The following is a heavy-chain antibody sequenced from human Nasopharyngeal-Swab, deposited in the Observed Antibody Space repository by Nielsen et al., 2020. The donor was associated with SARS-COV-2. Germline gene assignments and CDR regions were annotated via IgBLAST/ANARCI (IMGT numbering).Heavy chain of an antibody. J-gene: IGHJ4*02. D-gene: IGHD7-27*01. Sequence: KVSCKSSGYKFTSYWIGWVRQMPGKGLEWMGIIYPPDSDTRYSPSFQGQVTISADKSISTAYLQWSSLKASDTAMYYCARTGDWGSDYWGQGTLATVSS. V-gene: IGHV5-51*01. CDR2: IYPPDSDT. CDR3: ARTGDWGSDY. CDR1: GYKFTSYW.